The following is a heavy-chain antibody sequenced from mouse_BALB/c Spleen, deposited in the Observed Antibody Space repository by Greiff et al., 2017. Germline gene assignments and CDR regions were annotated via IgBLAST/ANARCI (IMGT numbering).Heavy chain of an antibody. D-gene: IGHD2-3*01. CDR2: ISDGGSYT. CDR1: GFTFSDYY. CDR3: ARGGYYFYYAMDY. J-gene: IGHJ4*01. Sequence: DVKLVESGGGLVKPGGSLKLSCAASGFTFSDYYMYWVRQTPEKRLEWVATISDGGSYTYYPDSVKGRFTISRDNAKNNLYLQMSSLKSEDTAMYYCARGGYYFYYAMDYWGQGTSVTVSS. V-gene: IGHV5-4*02.